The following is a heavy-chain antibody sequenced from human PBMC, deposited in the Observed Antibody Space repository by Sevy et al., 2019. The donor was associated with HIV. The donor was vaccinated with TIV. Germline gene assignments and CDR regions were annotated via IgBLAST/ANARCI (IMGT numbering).Heavy chain of an antibody. V-gene: IGHV4-61*01. J-gene: IGHJ4*02. CDR3: AREMIGYCSSTSCNGVLDY. Sequence: SETLSLTCTVSGGSVSSGSYYWSWIRQPPGKGLEWIGYIYYSGSTNYNPSLKSRVTISVDTSKNQFSLKLSSVTAADTAVYYCAREMIGYCSSTSCNGVLDYWGQGTLVTVSS. CDR1: GGSVSSGSYY. CDR2: IYYSGST. D-gene: IGHD2-2*01.